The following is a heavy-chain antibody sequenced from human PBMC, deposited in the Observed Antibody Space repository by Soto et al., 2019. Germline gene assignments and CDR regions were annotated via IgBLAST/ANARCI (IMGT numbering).Heavy chain of an antibody. Sequence: QVQLVQSGAEVKKPGASVKVSCKASGYTFTSYYMHWVRQAPGQGLEWMGWISAYNGNTNYAQKLQGRVTMTTDTSPSTAYMELRSLRSDDTAVYYCARDSYYYDSSGPSPYYGMDVWGQGTTVTVSS. V-gene: IGHV1-18*04. D-gene: IGHD3-22*01. J-gene: IGHJ6*02. CDR1: GYTFTSYY. CDR3: ARDSYYYDSSGPSPYYGMDV. CDR2: ISAYNGNT.